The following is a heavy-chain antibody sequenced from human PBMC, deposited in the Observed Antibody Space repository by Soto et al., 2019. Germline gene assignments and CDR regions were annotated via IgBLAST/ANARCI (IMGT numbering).Heavy chain of an antibody. CDR2: IDPSDSFT. D-gene: IGHD3-9*01. Sequence: PGESLKISCQGSGYRSSDYWIHWVRQVPGKGLEWMGKIDPSDSFTTYSPSFQGRVTISIDKSINTAFLRWTGLKSSDTAMYYCAYLDCTFGSVDVFDIWAQGTMVTVSS. V-gene: IGHV5-10-1*04. CDR3: AYLDCTFGSVDVFDI. J-gene: IGHJ3*02. CDR1: GYRSSDYW.